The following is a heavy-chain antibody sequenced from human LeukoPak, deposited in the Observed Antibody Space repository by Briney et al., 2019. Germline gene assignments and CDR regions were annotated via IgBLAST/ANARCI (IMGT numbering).Heavy chain of an antibody. V-gene: IGHV3-73*01. Sequence: GGSLRLSCAASGFTFSGSAVHWVRQSSGKGLEWVGHIDKKDNLYATAYAESVKGRFTIARDDSKDTAFLHMDSLKTEDTALYYCTRDRGTYNWFDPWGQGTLVTVSS. CDR3: TRDRGTYNWFDP. J-gene: IGHJ5*02. CDR2: IDKKDNLYAT. D-gene: IGHD2-15*01. CDR1: GFTFSGSA.